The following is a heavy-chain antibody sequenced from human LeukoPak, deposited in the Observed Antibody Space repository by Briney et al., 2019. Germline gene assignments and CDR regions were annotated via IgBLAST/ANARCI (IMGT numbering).Heavy chain of an antibody. J-gene: IGHJ4*02. CDR2: IYTTGST. Sequence: SETLSLTCTVSGGSISAGSYFWSWIRQPAGKGLEWIGRIYTTGSTNYSPSLESRVTISRDMFKNEISLEVNSVTAADTAVYYCAREKRFEFWSGSLDYWGQGIQVTVSS. CDR3: AREKRFEFWSGSLDY. CDR1: GGSISAGSYF. D-gene: IGHD3-3*01. V-gene: IGHV4-61*02.